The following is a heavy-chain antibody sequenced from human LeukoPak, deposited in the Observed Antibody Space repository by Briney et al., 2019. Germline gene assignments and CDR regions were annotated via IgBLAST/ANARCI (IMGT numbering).Heavy chain of an antibody. CDR1: GGSISSGGYS. Sequence: SETLSLTCAVSGGSISSGGYSWSWIRQPPGKGLEWIGYIYHSGSTYYSPSLKSRVTISVDRSKNQFSLKLSSVTAADTAVYYCARSAMVRGVPNWFDPWGQGTLVTVSS. CDR2: IYHSGST. J-gene: IGHJ5*02. V-gene: IGHV4-30-2*01. CDR3: ARSAMVRGVPNWFDP. D-gene: IGHD3-10*01.